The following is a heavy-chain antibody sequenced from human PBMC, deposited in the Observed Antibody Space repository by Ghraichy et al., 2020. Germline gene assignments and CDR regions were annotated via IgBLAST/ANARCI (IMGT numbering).Heavy chain of an antibody. CDR3: AKVASSKAGWDTFDY. CDR1: GFSFSITA. J-gene: IGHJ4*02. Sequence: GGSLRLSCDASGFSFSITAMPWVRQAPGKGLEWVSAINGRGSYTYYADSVKGRFTISRDNSKSTLFLQMNSLTAGDTAVYFCAKVASSKAGWDTFDYWGQGSLFTVSS. V-gene: IGHV3-23*01. D-gene: IGHD5-18*01. CDR2: INGRGSYT.